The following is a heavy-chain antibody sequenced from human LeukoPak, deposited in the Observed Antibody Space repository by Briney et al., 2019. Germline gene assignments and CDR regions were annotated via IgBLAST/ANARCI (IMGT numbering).Heavy chain of an antibody. CDR1: GFTFSTYA. V-gene: IGHV3-23*01. Sequence: GSLRLSCASSGFTFSTYAMSWVRQAPGTGLEGGSTIRGSCGSTDYADSVKGRFTISRDNSKNTLVLQMNSLRAEDPAVYYCAISSGSYYGYWGQGTLVTVSS. CDR2: IRGSCGST. J-gene: IGHJ4*02. D-gene: IGHD1-26*01. CDR3: AISSGSYYGY.